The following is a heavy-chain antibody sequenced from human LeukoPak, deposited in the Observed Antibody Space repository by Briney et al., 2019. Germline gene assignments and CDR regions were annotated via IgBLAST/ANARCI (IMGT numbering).Heavy chain of an antibody. J-gene: IGHJ3*02. CDR2: IYHSGST. Sequence: PSQTLSLTCTVSGGSISSGGYYWSWIRQPPGKGLEWIGYIYHSGSTYYNPSLKSRVTISVDRSKNQFSLKLSSVTAADTAVYYCARDATTRYFVTRAQGDAFDIWGQGTMVTVSS. CDR3: ARDATTRYFVTRAQGDAFDI. CDR1: GGSISSGGYY. D-gene: IGHD3-9*01. V-gene: IGHV4-30-2*01.